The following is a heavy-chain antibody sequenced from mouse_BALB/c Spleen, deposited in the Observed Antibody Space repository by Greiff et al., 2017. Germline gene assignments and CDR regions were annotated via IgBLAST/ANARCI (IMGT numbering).Heavy chain of an antibody. J-gene: IGHJ2*01. Sequence: EVKLVESGGGLVKPGGSLKLSCAASGFTFSSYAMSWVRQTPEKRLEWVASISSGGSTYYPDSVKGRFTISRDNARNILYLQMSSLRSEDTAMYYCAREDYFDYWGQGTTLTVSS. V-gene: IGHV5-6-5*01. CDR2: ISSGGST. CDR1: GFTFSSYA. CDR3: AREDYFDY.